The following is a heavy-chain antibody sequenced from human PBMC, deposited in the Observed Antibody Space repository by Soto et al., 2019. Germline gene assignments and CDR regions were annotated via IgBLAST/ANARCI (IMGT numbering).Heavy chain of an antibody. Sequence: GGSVKVSFKASGGPFSSYAISWVRQAPGQGLEWMGGIIPIFGTANYAQKFQGRVTITADESTSTAYMELSSLRSEDTAVYYCARDKGQGHWFDPWGQGTMVTVSS. CDR1: GGPFSSYA. CDR2: IIPIFGTA. V-gene: IGHV1-69*13. CDR3: ARDKGQGHWFDP. J-gene: IGHJ5*02.